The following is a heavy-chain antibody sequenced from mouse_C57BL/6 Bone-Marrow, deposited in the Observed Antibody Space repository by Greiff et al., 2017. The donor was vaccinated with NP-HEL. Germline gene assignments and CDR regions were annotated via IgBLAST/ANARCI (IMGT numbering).Heavy chain of an antibody. J-gene: IGHJ3*01. Sequence: QVTLKVSGPGILQPSQTLSLTCSFSGFSLSTFGMGVGWIRQPSGKGLEWLAHIWWDDDKYYNPALKSRPTISKDTSKTQVFLKIANVDNADTATYYWACIGVYYYCCSPWFAYWGQGTLVTVSA. D-gene: IGHD1-1*01. CDR2: IWWDDDK. CDR1: GFSLSTFGMG. CDR3: ACIGVYYYCCSPWFAY. V-gene: IGHV8-8*01.